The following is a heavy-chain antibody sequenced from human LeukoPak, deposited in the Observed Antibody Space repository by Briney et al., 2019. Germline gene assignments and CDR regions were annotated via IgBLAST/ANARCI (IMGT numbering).Heavy chain of an antibody. J-gene: IGHJ4*02. D-gene: IGHD3-22*01. V-gene: IGHV3-21*01. Sequence: GGSLRLSCAASGFTFSSYAMSWVRRAPGKGLEWVSSISSSSSYIYYADSVKGRFTISRDNAKNSLFLQMNSLRAEDTAVYYCARVYSYYYDSSGPVGYWGQGTLVTVSS. CDR1: GFTFSSYA. CDR2: ISSSSSYI. CDR3: ARVYSYYYDSSGPVGY.